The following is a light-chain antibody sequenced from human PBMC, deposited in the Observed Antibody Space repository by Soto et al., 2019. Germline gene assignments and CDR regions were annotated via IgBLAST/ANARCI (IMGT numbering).Light chain of an antibody. CDR1: QSLSSRH. CDR3: QVYS. CDR2: GAF. J-gene: IGKJ2*03. Sequence: VLTQSPGTLSLSPGERGTLSCRASQSLSSRHLAWYQQKPGQAPRLLIYGAFSRAAGIPDRFSGSGSWTDFTLTISRLEPEDFAVYYCQVYSFGQGTRLELK. V-gene: IGKV3-20*01.